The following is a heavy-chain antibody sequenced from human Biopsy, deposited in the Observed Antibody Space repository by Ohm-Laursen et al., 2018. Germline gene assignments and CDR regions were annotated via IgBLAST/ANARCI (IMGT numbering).Heavy chain of an antibody. J-gene: IGHJ4*01. Sequence: SLRLSCTASGFTFSDYHMSWIRQTPGKELEWVSHISSGGSTIFHADSVKGRFTISRDDAKGSLYLQMTNLRAEDTAVYYCGRSYGIMAAPVHLWGQGTLVTVSS. CDR3: GRSYGIMAAPVHL. V-gene: IGHV3-11*01. CDR1: GFTFSDYH. CDR2: ISSGGSTI. D-gene: IGHD3-16*01.